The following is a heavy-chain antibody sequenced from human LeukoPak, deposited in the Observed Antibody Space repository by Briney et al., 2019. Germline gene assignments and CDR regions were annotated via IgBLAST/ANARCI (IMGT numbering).Heavy chain of an antibody. D-gene: IGHD6-13*01. V-gene: IGHV3-30*04. J-gene: IGHJ4*02. Sequence: PGRSLRLSSAASGFTFSSYAMHWVRQAPGKGLEWVAVISYDGSNKYYADSVKGRFTISRDNSKNTLYLQMNSLRAEDTAVYYCARGGKWYSSSWYLDYWGQGTLVTVSS. CDR2: ISYDGSNK. CDR3: ARGGKWYSSSWYLDY. CDR1: GFTFSSYA.